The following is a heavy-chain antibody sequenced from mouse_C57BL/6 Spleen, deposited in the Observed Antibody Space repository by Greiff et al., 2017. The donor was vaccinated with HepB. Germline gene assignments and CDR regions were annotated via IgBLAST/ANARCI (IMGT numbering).Heavy chain of an antibody. Sequence: QVQLQQPGAELVRPGTSVKLSCKASGYTFTSYWMHWVKQRPGQGLEWIGVIDPSDSYTNYNQKFKGKATLTVDTSSSTAYMQLSSLTSEDSAVYYCAREDDYDGYAMDYWGQGTSVTVSS. CDR2: IDPSDSYT. D-gene: IGHD2-4*01. CDR3: AREDDYDGYAMDY. CDR1: GYTFTSYW. J-gene: IGHJ4*01. V-gene: IGHV1-59*01.